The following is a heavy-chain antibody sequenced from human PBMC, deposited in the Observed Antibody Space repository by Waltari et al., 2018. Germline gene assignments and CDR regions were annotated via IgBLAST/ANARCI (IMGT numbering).Heavy chain of an antibody. CDR1: GFTFSSYS. Sequence: EVQLVESGGGLVKPGGSLRLSCAASGFTFSSYSMNWVRQAPGKGLEWVSSISSSSSYIYYADSVKGRFTISSDNAKNSLYLQMNSLRAEDTAVYYCARGFAAAAGTLFYWGQGTLVTVSS. J-gene: IGHJ4*02. CDR2: ISSSSSYI. CDR3: ARGFAAAAGTLFY. V-gene: IGHV3-21*01. D-gene: IGHD6-13*01.